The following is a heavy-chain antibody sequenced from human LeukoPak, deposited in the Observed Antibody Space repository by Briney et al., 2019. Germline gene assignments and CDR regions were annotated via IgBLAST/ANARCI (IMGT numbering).Heavy chain of an antibody. V-gene: IGHV4-39*01. CDR1: GVSINSNSFY. CDR2: ANLSYSGST. J-gene: IGHJ4*02. D-gene: IGHD3-3*01. Sequence: SETLSLTCTVSGVSINSNSFYWGWARQPPGRGLEWIGIANLSYSGSTYYSPSLKSRITISVDMAKSQSSLRLSSVTAADTAVYYCASNLRFLEWLPDSWGQGTLVTVSS. CDR3: ASNLRFLEWLPDS.